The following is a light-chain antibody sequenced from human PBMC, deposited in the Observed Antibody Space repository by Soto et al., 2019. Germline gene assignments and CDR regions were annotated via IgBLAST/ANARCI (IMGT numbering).Light chain of an antibody. CDR1: QGISSY. CDR2: AAS. J-gene: IGKJ4*01. Sequence: DIPLTQSPSFLSASVGDRVTITCRASQGISSYLAWYQQKPGKAPKLLIYAASTLQGGVPSRFSGSGSETEFTLTISSLQPEDFATYYCQQVNSYPLTFGGGTKVEIE. CDR3: QQVNSYPLT. V-gene: IGKV1-9*01.